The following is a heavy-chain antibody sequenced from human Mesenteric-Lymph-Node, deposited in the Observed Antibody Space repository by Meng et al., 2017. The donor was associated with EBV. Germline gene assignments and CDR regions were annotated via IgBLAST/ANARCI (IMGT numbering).Heavy chain of an antibody. CDR2: IHHSGAT. J-gene: IGHJ5*02. CDR3: ASVIYGSGLNSWFDP. V-gene: IGHV4-4*02. CDR1: GGASRRDNW. D-gene: IGHD3-10*01. Sequence: GAGPGGGEAWGGRALSGAVAGGASRRDNWGAWGRQPPGKGLEGVGEIHHSGATNYNPSLKSRVTISVDKSKNQFSLKLSSVTAADAAVYFCASVIYGSGLNSWFDPWGHGTLVTVSS.